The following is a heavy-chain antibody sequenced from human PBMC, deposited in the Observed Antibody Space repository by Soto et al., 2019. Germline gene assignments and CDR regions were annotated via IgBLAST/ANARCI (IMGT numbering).Heavy chain of an antibody. V-gene: IGHV3-30-3*01. J-gene: IGHJ4*02. CDR3: ARDRYDLDY. CDR2: ISYDGSNK. D-gene: IGHD5-12*01. CDR1: GFTFSSYA. Sequence: QVQLVESGGGVVQPGRSLRLSCAASGFTFSSYAMHWVRQAPGKGLEWVAVISYDGSNKYYADSVKGRFTISRDNSKNTLYLQMNSLRAEDTAVYYCARDRYDLDYWGQGTLVTVSS.